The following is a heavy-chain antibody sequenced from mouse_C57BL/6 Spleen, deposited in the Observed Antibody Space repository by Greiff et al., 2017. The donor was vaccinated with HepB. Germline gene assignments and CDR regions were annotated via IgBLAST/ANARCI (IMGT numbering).Heavy chain of an antibody. V-gene: IGHV1-52*01. CDR2: IDPSDSET. Sequence: QVQLQQPGAELVRPGSSVKLSCKASGYTFTSYWMHWVKQRPIQGLEWIGNIDPSDSETHYNQKFKDKATLTVDKSSSTAYMQLSSLTSEDSAVYYCARERLDDDGGYFDYWGQGTTLTVSS. CDR3: ARERLDDDGGYFDY. D-gene: IGHD2-4*01. J-gene: IGHJ2*01. CDR1: GYTFTSYW.